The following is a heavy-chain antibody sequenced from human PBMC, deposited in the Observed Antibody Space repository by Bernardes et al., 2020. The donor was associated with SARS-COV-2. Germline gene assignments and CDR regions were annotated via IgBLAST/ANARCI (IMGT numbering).Heavy chain of an antibody. CDR1: GFTFSSYG. CDR3: ARDGGYSGYHYFDY. J-gene: IGHJ4*02. D-gene: IGHD5-12*01. CDR2: IWYDGSNK. Sequence: GSLRLSCAASGFTFSSYGMHWVRQAPGKGLEWVAVIWYDGSNKYYADSVKGRFTISRDNSKNTLYLQMNSLRAEDTAVYYCARDGGYSGYHYFDYWGQGTLVTVSS. V-gene: IGHV3-33*01.